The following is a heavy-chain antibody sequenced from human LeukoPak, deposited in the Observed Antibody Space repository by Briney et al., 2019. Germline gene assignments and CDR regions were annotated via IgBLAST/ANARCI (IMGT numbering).Heavy chain of an antibody. CDR2: ISGSGSTI. Sequence: GGSLRLSCAASAFTFSSYEMNWVRQAPGKGLEWVSYISGSGSTIYYADSVKGRFTISRDNAKNSLYLQMDSLRVDDTAVYFCAREVKSVYFDYWGQGTLVTVSS. V-gene: IGHV3-48*03. CDR3: AREVKSVYFDY. CDR1: AFTFSSYE. J-gene: IGHJ4*02.